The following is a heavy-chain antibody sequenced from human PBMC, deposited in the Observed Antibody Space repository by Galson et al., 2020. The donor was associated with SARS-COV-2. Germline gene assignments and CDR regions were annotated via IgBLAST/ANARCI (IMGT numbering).Heavy chain of an antibody. J-gene: IGHJ4*02. Sequence: GGSLRLSCAASGFTFSSYAMSWVRQAPGKGLEWVSAISGSGGSTYEAVSVKGRFTISGDTSKNTLYLQMTSLRSEDTAVYYCAKIMLSGVYGDSFDYWGQGTLVTVSS. CDR3: AKIMLSGVYGDSFDY. CDR2: ISGSGGST. D-gene: IGHD4-17*01. CDR1: GFTFSSYA. V-gene: IGHV3-23*01.